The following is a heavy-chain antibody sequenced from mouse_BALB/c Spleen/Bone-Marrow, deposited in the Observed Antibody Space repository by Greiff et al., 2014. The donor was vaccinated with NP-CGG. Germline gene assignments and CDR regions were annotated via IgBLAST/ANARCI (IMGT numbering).Heavy chain of an antibody. D-gene: IGHD1-1*01. CDR2: IRNKANGYTT. CDR1: GFTFTDYY. V-gene: IGHV7-3*02. J-gene: IGHJ1*01. CDR3: ARDGSSVYWYFDV. Sequence: DVQLVESGGGLVQPGGSLRLSCATSGFTFTDYYMSWVRQPPGKALEWLAFIRNKANGYTTEYSASVKGRFTISRDNSQSILYLQMNTLRAEDSATYYCARDGSSVYWYFDVWGAGTTVTVSS.